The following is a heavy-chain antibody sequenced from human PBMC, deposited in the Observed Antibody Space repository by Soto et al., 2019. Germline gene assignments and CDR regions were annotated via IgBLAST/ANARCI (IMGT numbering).Heavy chain of an antibody. V-gene: IGHV1-58*01. CDR3: AAGSGGGWYSPTYYYYGMDV. CDR2: IVVGSGNT. J-gene: IGHJ6*02. D-gene: IGHD2-15*01. CDR1: GFTFTSSA. Sequence: GASVKVSCKASGFTFTSSAVQWVRQARGHRLEWIGWIVVGSGNTNYAQKFQERVTITRDMSTSTAYMELSSLRSEDTAVYYCAAGSGGGWYSPTYYYYGMDVWGQGTTVTVSS.